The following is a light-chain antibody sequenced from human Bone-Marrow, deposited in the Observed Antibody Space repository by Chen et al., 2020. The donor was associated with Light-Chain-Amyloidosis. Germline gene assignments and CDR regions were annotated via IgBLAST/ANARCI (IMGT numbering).Light chain of an antibody. CDR3: SAWDDSLSAVV. Sequence: QSVLTQPPSASGTPGQRVTISCSGTSSNIGSNYIYWYQQFPGTAPKLLIYRNNQRPSGVTDRFSGSKSGTSASLAISVLRPEDEADYYCSAWDDSLSAVVFGGGTKLTVL. CDR1: SSNIGSNY. CDR2: RNN. J-gene: IGLJ2*01. V-gene: IGLV1-47*01.